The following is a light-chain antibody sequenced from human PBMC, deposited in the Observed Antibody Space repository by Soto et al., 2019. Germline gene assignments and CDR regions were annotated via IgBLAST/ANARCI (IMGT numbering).Light chain of an antibody. V-gene: IGKV1-39*01. CDR2: GAS. CDR3: QQCYTTPYT. Sequence: DIPMTQSPSSLSASVGDRVTITCRASQSIRSYLNWYHQKPGKTPQLLIYGASNLQSGAPSRFTGSGSGTHLTLTISSLQPEDFATYYCQQCYTTPYTFGQGTKLEIK. J-gene: IGKJ2*01. CDR1: QSIRSY.